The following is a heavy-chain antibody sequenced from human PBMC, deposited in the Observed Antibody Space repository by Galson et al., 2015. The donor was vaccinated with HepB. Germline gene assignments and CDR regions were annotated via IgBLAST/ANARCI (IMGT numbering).Heavy chain of an antibody. CDR2: ISYDGSNK. CDR3: AGPTVTSRDWYFDL. CDR1: GFTFSSYG. Sequence: SLRLSCAASGFTFSSYGMHWVRQAPGKGLEWVAVISYDGSNKYYADSVKGRFTISRDNSKNTVYLQMNSLRAEDTGVYYCAGPTVTSRDWYFDLWGRGTLVTVSS. V-gene: IGHV3-30*03. J-gene: IGHJ2*01. D-gene: IGHD4-17*01.